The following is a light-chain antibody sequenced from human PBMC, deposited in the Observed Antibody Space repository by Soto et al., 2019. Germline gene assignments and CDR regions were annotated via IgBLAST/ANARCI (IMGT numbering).Light chain of an antibody. CDR1: QSLLHSDGKTY. CDR3: MQSLHLPS. J-gene: IGKJ2*01. V-gene: IGKV2-29*03. Sequence: DIVMTQTPLSLSVTPGQPASISCKSSQSLLHSDGKTYLYWYLQKPGQSPQLLIYEVSIRFSGAPDRFSGSGSGTDFTLKISRVEAEDVGIYYCMQSLHLPSFGQGTKLEIK. CDR2: EVS.